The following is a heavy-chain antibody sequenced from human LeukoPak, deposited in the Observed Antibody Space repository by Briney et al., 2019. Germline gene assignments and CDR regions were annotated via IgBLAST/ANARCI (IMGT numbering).Heavy chain of an antibody. CDR2: IKRDGSDK. CDR1: GFTFSNYW. CDR3: ARDRVGYCTSATMGGCSFDY. D-gene: IGHD2-2*01. V-gene: IGHV3-7*01. J-gene: IGHJ4*02. Sequence: GGCLRLSCSASGFTFSNYWMTWVRQAPGKGLEWVANIKRDGSDKYYVDSVKGRFTISRDNAKHSLSLQMNSLRAEDTAVYHCARDRVGYCTSATMGGCSFDYWGQGILVTVSS.